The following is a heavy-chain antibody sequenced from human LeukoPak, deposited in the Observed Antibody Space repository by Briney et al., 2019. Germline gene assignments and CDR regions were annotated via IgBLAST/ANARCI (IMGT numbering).Heavy chain of an antibody. V-gene: IGHV1-18*01. CDR2: ISAYNGNT. Sequence: ASVKVSCKASGYTFTSYDINWVRQAPGQGLEWMGWISAYNGNTNYAQKLQGRVTMTTDTSTSTAYMELRSLRSDDTAVYYCARDGFYCSSTSCPSHYYYYGMDVWGQGTTVTVSS. CDR1: GYTFTSYD. J-gene: IGHJ6*02. D-gene: IGHD2-2*01. CDR3: ARDGFYCSSTSCPSHYYYYGMDV.